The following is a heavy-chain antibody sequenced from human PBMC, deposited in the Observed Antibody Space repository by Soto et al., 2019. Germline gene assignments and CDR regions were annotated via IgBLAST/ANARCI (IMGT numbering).Heavy chain of an antibody. CDR1: GYTFTRSG. CDR3: AKEGVAPYYYYGMDV. Sequence: ASVKVSCKASGYTFTRSGISWVRQAPGQGLEWMGWISTYNGDTNYAQTFQGRVTMTTDTSTSTVHMEVRSLRSDDTAVYYCAKEGVAPYYYYGMDVWGQGTPVTVSS. V-gene: IGHV1-18*01. J-gene: IGHJ6*02. CDR2: ISTYNGDT. D-gene: IGHD5-12*01.